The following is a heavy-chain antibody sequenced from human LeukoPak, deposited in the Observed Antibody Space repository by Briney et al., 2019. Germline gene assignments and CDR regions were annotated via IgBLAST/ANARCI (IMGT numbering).Heavy chain of an antibody. V-gene: IGHV3-48*03. CDR3: ARPLTIAAAGNYYYYYGMDV. CDR1: GFTFSSYE. J-gene: IGHJ6*04. CDR2: ISSSGSTI. D-gene: IGHD6-13*01. Sequence: GGSLRLSCAASGFTFSSYEMKWVRQAPGKGLEWVSYISSSGSTIYYADSVKGRFTISRDNAKNSLYLQMNSLRAEDTAVYYCARPLTIAAAGNYYYYYGMDVWGKGTTVTVSS.